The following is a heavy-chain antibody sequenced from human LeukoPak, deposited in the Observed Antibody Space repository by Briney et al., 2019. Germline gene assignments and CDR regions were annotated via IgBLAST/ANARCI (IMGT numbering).Heavy chain of an antibody. J-gene: IGHJ4*02. CDR3: ARIRFYDGYDTHFDY. CDR1: GGSISNYY. D-gene: IGHD5-12*01. Sequence: SETLSLTCTVSGGSISNYYWSWIRQPPGKRLEYIGYIHYSGTTNYSPSLKSRLTMSVDTPKNQFSLKLRSVTAADTAIYYCARIRFYDGYDTHFDYWGQGTLVTVSS. CDR2: IHYSGTT. V-gene: IGHV4-59*01.